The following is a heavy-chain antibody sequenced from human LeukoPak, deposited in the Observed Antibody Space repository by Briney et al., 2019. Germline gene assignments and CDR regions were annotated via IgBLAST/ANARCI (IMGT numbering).Heavy chain of an antibody. V-gene: IGHV4-34*01. CDR2: INRSGST. Sequence: PSETLSLTCAVYGGSFSGYYWSWIRQPPGKGLEWIGEINRSGSTNYNPSLKSRVTISVDTSKNQFSLKLSSVTAADTAVYYCARPRIAVAGNAFDIWGQGTMVTVSS. CDR3: ARPRIAVAGNAFDI. CDR1: GGSFSGYY. D-gene: IGHD6-19*01. J-gene: IGHJ3*02.